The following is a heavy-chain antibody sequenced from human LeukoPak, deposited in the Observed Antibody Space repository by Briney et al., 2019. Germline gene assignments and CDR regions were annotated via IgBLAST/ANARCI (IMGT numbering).Heavy chain of an antibody. CDR1: GFTFSSYS. Sequence: GGSLRLSCAASGFTFSSYSMNWVRQAPGKGLEWVSSISSSSSYIYYADSVKGRFTISRDNAKNSLYLQMNSLRAEDTAVYYCAKIGLGIAARREDYWGQGTLVTVSS. CDR3: AKIGLGIAARREDY. J-gene: IGHJ4*02. CDR2: ISSSSSYI. D-gene: IGHD6-6*01. V-gene: IGHV3-21*01.